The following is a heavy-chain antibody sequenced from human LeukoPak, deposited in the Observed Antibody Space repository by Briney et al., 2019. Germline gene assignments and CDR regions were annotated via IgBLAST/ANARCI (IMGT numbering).Heavy chain of an antibody. J-gene: IGHJ4*02. D-gene: IGHD5-18*01. Sequence: PSETLSPTCTVSGGSISSSSYYWGWIRQPPGKGLEWIGSIYYSGSTYYNPSLKSRVTISVDTSKNQFSLKLSSVTAADTAVYYCARRRIQLWLPFDYWGQGTLVTVSS. CDR2: IYYSGST. CDR3: ARRRIQLWLPFDY. V-gene: IGHV4-39*01. CDR1: GGSISSSSYY.